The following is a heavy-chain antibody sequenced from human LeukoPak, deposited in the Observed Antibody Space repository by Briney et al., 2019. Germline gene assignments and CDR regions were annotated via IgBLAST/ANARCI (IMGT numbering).Heavy chain of an antibody. CDR3: ARVGTVTPASLYWYFGL. CDR2: IYTSGST. J-gene: IGHJ2*01. CDR1: GGSISRYY. Sequence: SETLSLTCSVSGGSISRYYWSWIRQSPGKGREWIGYIYTSGSTDYNPSLKSRITISVDTPKNQFSLKLSSVTAADTAVYYCARVGTVTPASLYWYFGLWGRGTLVTVSS. D-gene: IGHD4-17*01. V-gene: IGHV4-4*09.